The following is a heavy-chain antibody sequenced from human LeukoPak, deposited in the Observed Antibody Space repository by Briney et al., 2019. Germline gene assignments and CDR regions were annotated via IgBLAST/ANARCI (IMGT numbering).Heavy chain of an antibody. CDR3: AREVSGSYYRPDAFDI. CDR1: GFNFSNYW. J-gene: IGHJ3*02. Sequence: GGSLRLSCAGSGFNFSNYWMHWVRQAPGKGLVWVSRINIAGSVTTYADSVKGRFTISRDNSKNTLYLQMNSLRAEDTAVYYCAREVSGSYYRPDAFDIWGQGTMVTVSS. D-gene: IGHD3-10*01. CDR2: INIAGSVT. V-gene: IGHV3-74*01.